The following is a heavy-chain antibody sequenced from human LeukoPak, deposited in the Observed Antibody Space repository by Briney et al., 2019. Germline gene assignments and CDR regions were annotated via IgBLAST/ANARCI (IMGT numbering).Heavy chain of an antibody. CDR3: ARHVTTVLKGAFDI. V-gene: IGHV5-51*01. Sequence: GESLKISCKGSGYSFTSYWIGWVRQMPGRGLEWMGIIYPGDSDTRYSPSFQGQVTISADKSISTAYLHWSSLKASDTAMYYCARHVTTVLKGAFDIWGQGTMVTVSS. CDR1: GYSFTSYW. CDR2: IYPGDSDT. J-gene: IGHJ3*02. D-gene: IGHD4-23*01.